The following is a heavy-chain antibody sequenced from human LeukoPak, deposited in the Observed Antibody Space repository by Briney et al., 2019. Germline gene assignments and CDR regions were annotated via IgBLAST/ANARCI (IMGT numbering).Heavy chain of an antibody. Sequence: SETLSLTCAVYGGSFSGYYWSWIRQPPGKGLEWIGEINHSGSTNYNPSLKSRVTISVDTSKNQFSLKLSSVTAADTAVYYCARGHRVPGSTSSKHAFDIWGQGTMVTVSS. CDR3: ARGHRVPGSTSSKHAFDI. J-gene: IGHJ3*02. CDR2: INHSGST. D-gene: IGHD2-2*01. CDR1: GGSFSGYY. V-gene: IGHV4-34*01.